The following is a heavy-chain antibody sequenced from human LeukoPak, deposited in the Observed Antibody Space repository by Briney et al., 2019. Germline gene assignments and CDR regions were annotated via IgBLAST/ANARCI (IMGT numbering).Heavy chain of an antibody. CDR1: GFTFSSYW. Sequence: GGSLRLSCAASGFTFSSYWMTWVRQAPGRGLEWVANIHQDGSIQFYVDSVKGRFTISRDNTKNSLYLQMNSLRAEDTAVFYCARDQYDTWSRRGNFDSWGQGTLVVVSS. CDR2: IHQDGSIQ. V-gene: IGHV3-7*03. J-gene: IGHJ4*02. CDR3: ARDQYDTWSRRGNFDS. D-gene: IGHD3/OR15-3a*01.